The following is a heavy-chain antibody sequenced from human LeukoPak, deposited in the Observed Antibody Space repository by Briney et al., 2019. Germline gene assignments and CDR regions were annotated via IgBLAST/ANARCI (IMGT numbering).Heavy chain of an antibody. CDR3: VTETSGSFHY. D-gene: IGHD3-10*01. J-gene: IGHJ4*02. CDR2: ISYDGSNK. Sequence: GSLRLSCAASGFTFSSYAMHWVRQAPGKGLEWVAVISYDGSNKYYADSVKGRFTISRDNSKNTLYLQMNSLRAEDTAVYYCVTETSGSFHYWGQGTLVTVSS. CDR1: GFTFSSYA. V-gene: IGHV3-30-3*01.